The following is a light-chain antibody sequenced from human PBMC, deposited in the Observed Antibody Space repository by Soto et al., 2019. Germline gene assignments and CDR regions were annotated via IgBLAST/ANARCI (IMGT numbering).Light chain of an antibody. CDR1: QTITNL. CDR2: KAS. J-gene: IGKJ1*01. Sequence: DLQLTQSPSTLSASVGDRVTITCRASQTITNLLAWFQQKPGKAPEILIYKASSLQSGVPSRFSGSGSGTEFTLTISSLQPDDSATYYCLQYYDYRTFGQGTKVEIK. CDR3: LQYYDYRT. V-gene: IGKV1-5*03.